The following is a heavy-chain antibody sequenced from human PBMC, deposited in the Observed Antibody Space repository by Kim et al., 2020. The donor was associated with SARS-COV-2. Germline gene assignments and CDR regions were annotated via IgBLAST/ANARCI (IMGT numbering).Heavy chain of an antibody. CDR1: GVSFSGYY. CDR3: ARFKEEVSMIVVVVSAVSSYADY. D-gene: IGHD3-22*01. CDR2: INHSGIT. J-gene: IGHJ4*02. Sequence: SETLSLTCAVYGVSFSGYYWSWIRQPPGKGLEWIGEINHSGITNYNPSLKSRVTMSVDTSKNQFSLKLSSVTAADTADYYCARFKEEVSMIVVVVSAVSSYADYWGLGTRVTVSS. V-gene: IGHV4-34*01.